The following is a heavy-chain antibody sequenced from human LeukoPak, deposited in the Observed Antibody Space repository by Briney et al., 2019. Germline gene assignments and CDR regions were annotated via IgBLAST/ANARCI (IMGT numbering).Heavy chain of an antibody. J-gene: IGHJ4*02. CDR3: GIDVSWARRIRDFLY. Sequence: GGSLRLSCTASGLSVSSNAMSWVRQAPGKGLEGVSAISGSGGSSYYLGSVDGRFSISRHSSNNPLYLQMTSLRARDPPTYYCGIDVSWARRIRDFLYWGQGTLVAVSS. CDR1: GLSVSSNA. CDR2: ISGSGGSS. D-gene: IGHD1-14*01. V-gene: IGHV3-23*01.